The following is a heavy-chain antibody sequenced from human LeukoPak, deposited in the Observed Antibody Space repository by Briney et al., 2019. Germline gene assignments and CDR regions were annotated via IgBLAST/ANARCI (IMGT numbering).Heavy chain of an antibody. CDR2: ISSSSSYI. D-gene: IGHD3-22*01. CDR1: GFTFSNYA. V-gene: IGHV3-21*01. J-gene: IGHJ4*02. CDR3: ARGDSSGCVRYFDY. Sequence: PGGSLRLPCAASGFTFSNYAMNWVRQAPGKGLEWVSSISSSSSYIYYADSVKGRFTISRDNAKNSLYLQMNSLRAEDTAVYYCARGDSSGCVRYFDYWGQGTLVTVSS.